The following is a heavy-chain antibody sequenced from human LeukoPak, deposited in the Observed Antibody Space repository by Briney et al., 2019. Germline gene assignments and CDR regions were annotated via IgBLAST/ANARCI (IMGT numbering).Heavy chain of an antibody. D-gene: IGHD6-6*01. CDR3: ARELKIAARLGEYVRKRGENWFDP. V-gene: IGHV4-34*01. Sequence: SETLSLTCALYGGSFSGYYWSWIRQPPGKGREWIGEINHSGSTNYNPSLKSRVTISVDTSKNQFSPKLSYVTAAETAVYYCARELKIAARLGEYVRKRGENWFDPWGQGTLVSVSS. J-gene: IGHJ5*02. CDR2: INHSGST. CDR1: GGSFSGYY.